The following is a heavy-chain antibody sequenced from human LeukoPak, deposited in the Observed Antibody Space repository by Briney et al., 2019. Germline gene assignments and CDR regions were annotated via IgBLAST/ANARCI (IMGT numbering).Heavy chain of an antibody. CDR2: MNPNSGNT. CDR1: GGTFSSYA. Sequence: ASVKVSCKASGGTFSSYAISWVRQAPGQGLEWMGYMNPNSGNTGYAQKFQGRVTITSDTSISTAYMELSSLRSDDTAVYYCAREGLDYWGQGTLVTVSS. J-gene: IGHJ4*02. V-gene: IGHV1-8*03. CDR3: AREGLDY.